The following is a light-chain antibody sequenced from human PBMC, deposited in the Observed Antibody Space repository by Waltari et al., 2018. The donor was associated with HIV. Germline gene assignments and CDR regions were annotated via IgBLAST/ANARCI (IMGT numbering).Light chain of an antibody. CDR2: GAS. CDR3: QQSYTTPRYT. V-gene: IGKV1-39*01. J-gene: IGKJ2*01. Sequence: DIQMTQSPPSLSASVGDRVTITCRASQNIETYLNWYQQKPGKAPVLLIFGASTLQSGVPSRFRGSGSGTDFTLTVSTLHPEDFASYYCQQSYTTPRYTFGQGTRLEIK. CDR1: QNIETY.